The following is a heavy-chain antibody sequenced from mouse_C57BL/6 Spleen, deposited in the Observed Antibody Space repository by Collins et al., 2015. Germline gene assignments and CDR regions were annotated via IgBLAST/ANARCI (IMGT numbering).Heavy chain of an antibody. D-gene: IGHD1-1*01. V-gene: IGHV5-9*01. CDR1: GFTFSTHT. Sequence: EVMLVESGGGLVKPGGSLKLSCAASGFTFSTHTMSWVRQTPEKRLEWVATISGGGGNTYYPDSVKGRFTISRDNAKNNLNLQMSSLRSEDTALYYCARQLRGSMDYWGQGTAVTVSS. CDR2: ISGGGGNT. CDR3: ARQLRGSMDY. J-gene: IGHJ4*01.